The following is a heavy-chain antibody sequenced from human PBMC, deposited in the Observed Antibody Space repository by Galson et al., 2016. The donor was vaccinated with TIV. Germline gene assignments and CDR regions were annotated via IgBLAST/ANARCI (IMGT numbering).Heavy chain of an antibody. CDR2: IDPTSGGT. V-gene: IGHV1-46*01. Sequence: SVKVSCKASGYRFVDHYLHWVRQAPGQGLEWVGVIDPTSGGTTYAQRFQGRVTMTRDTSTSTVYMDLSNLRSDDTAVFYCAVWSNIYFFALWGQGTLITVSS. D-gene: IGHD2-2*02. CDR1: GYRFVDHY. CDR3: AVWSNIYFFAL. J-gene: IGHJ4*02.